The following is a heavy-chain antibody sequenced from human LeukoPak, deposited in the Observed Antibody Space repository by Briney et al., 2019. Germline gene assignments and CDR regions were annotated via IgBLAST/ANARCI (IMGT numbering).Heavy chain of an antibody. CDR1: GYTFTGYY. V-gene: IGHV1-2*02. J-gene: IGHJ6*03. Sequence: ASVKVSCKASGYTFTGYYMHWVRQAPGQGLEWMGWINPNSGGTNYAQKFQGRVTMTRDTSISAAYMELSRLRSDDTAVYYCARDGRELLTDYYYYYMDVWGKGTTVTISS. CDR2: INPNSGGT. D-gene: IGHD1-26*01. CDR3: ARDGRELLTDYYYYYMDV.